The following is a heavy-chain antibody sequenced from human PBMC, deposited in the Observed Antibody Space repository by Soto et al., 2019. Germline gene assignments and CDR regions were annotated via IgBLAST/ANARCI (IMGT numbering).Heavy chain of an antibody. D-gene: IGHD3-22*01. J-gene: IGHJ4*02. CDR1: GFTFSSYA. CDR2: ISYDGSNK. V-gene: IGHV3-30-3*01. Sequence: GGSLRLACAASGFTFSSYAMHWVRQAPGKGLEWVAVISYDGSNKYYADSVKGRFTISRDNSKNTLYLQMNSLRAEDTAVYYCARGHYDSSVFDYWGQGTLVTVSS. CDR3: ARGHYDSSVFDY.